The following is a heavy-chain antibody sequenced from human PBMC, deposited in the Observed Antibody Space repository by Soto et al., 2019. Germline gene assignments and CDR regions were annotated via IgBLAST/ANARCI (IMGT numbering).Heavy chain of an antibody. Sequence: PGESLKISCKGSGYTFTSHWIGWLRQMPGKGLEWMGIIYPGDSDTRYSPSFQGQVIISADKSITTAYLQWSSLKASDTDMYYCVSVWLVGATSLSNAWFDPWGQGTLVTVSS. CDR1: GYTFTSHW. J-gene: IGHJ5*02. V-gene: IGHV5-51*01. CDR3: VSVWLVGATSLSNAWFDP. CDR2: IYPGDSDT. D-gene: IGHD1-26*01.